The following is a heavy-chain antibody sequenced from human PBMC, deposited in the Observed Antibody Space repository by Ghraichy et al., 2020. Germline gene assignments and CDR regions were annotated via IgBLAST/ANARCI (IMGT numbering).Heavy chain of an antibody. CDR3: AHRTTYGDYAYYFDY. CDR1: GFSLSTSGVG. J-gene: IGHJ4*02. V-gene: IGHV2-5*02. CDR2: IYWDDDK. Sequence: SGPTLVKPTQTLTLTCTFSGFSLSTSGVGVAWIRQPPGKALEWLALIYWDDDKRYSPSLKSRLTITKDTSKNQVVLTMTNMDPVDTATYYCAHRTTYGDYAYYFDYWGQGTLVTVSS. D-gene: IGHD4-17*01.